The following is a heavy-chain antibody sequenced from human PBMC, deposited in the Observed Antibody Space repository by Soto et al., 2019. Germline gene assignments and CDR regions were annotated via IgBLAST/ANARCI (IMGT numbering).Heavy chain of an antibody. D-gene: IGHD6-19*01. CDR3: AKINGYSSGWFAY. J-gene: IGHJ5*01. CDR2: ISGSGGST. V-gene: IGHV3-23*01. Sequence: GGSLRLSCAASGFTFSSYAMSWVRQAPGKGLEWVSAISGSGGSTYYADSVKGRFTISRDNSKNTLYLQMNSLRAEDTAVYYWAKINGYSSGWFAYWGQGTLVTVSS. CDR1: GFTFSSYA.